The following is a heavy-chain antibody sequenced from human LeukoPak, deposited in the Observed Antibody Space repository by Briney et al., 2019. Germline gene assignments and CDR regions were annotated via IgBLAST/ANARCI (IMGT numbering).Heavy chain of an antibody. CDR1: GGSISSYY. Sequence: SETLSLICTVSGGSISSYYWSWIRQPAGKGLEWIGRIYTSGSTNYNPSLKSRVTMSVDTSKNQFSLKLSSVTAADTAVYYCARLAAGNYDFWSGYHGDYWGQGTLVTVSS. CDR3: ARLAAGNYDFWSGYHGDY. CDR2: IYTSGST. J-gene: IGHJ4*02. D-gene: IGHD3-3*01. V-gene: IGHV4-4*07.